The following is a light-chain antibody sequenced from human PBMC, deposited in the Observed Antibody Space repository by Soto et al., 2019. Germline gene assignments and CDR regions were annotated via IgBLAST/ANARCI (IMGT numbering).Light chain of an antibody. CDR3: QQYDNWPQM. J-gene: IGKJ1*01. V-gene: IGKV3-15*01. CDR2: GAS. Sequence: EIVMTQSPATLSVSPGERATLSCRPSQSVSSNLAWYQQKPGQAPRLLIYGASTRATGIPARFSGSGSGTEFTLTITSLQSEDFAVYYCQQYDNWPQMFGQGTKV. CDR1: QSVSSN.